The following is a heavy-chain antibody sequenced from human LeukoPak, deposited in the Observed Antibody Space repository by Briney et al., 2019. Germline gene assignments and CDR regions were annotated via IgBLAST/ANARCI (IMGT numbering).Heavy chain of an antibody. J-gene: IGHJ4*02. CDR3: AKGAAYRATYYFDY. V-gene: IGHV3-23*01. Sequence: GGSLRLSCAASGFTFTNYAMSWVRQAPGKGLELVSVISGSGGSTYYADSVKGRFTISRDTSKNTLYLQMNSLRAEDTAVYYCAKGAAYRATYYFDYWGQGTLVTVSS. CDR1: GFTFTNYA. CDR2: ISGSGGST. D-gene: IGHD2-21*01.